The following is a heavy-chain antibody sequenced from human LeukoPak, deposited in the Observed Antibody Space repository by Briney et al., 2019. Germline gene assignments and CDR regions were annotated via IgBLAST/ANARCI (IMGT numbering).Heavy chain of an antibody. D-gene: IGHD3-9*01. CDR1: GFTFGNYA. J-gene: IGHJ5*02. CDR3: AKATPYYDTLTGYSTPYNWFDP. Sequence: PGGSLRLSCAASGFTFGNYAMYWVRQAPGKGLEWASGTSGRGGGTYFADSVKGRFTISRDNSKNTLYMQMNSLRGDDTAVYYCAKATPYYDTLTGYSTPYNWFDPWGQGTLVTVSS. CDR2: TSGRGGGT. V-gene: IGHV3-23*01.